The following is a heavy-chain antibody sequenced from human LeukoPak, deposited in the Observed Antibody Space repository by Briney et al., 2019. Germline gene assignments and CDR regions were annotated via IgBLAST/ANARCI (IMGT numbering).Heavy chain of an antibody. J-gene: IGHJ6*03. CDR2: IYYSGST. V-gene: IGHV4-30-4*08. CDR1: GGSISSGDYY. Sequence: SETLSLTCTVSGGSISSGDYYWSWIRQPPGKGLEWIGYIYYSGSTYYNPSLKSRVTISVDTSKNQFSLKLSSVAAADTAVYYCARDRVSYYYYYMDVWGKGTTVTVSS. CDR3: ARDRVSYYYYYMDV. D-gene: IGHD6-6*01.